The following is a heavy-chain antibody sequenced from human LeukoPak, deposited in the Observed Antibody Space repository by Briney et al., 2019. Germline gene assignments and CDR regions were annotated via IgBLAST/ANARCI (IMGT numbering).Heavy chain of an antibody. V-gene: IGHV4-31*03. CDR1: GGSISSGGYY. Sequence: PSETLSLTCTLSGGSISSGGYYWSWIRQHPGKGLEWIGCIYYSGTTYYHPSLTSRVAISVDTSKNQFSLKLSSVTAADTAVYYCARSGTVTTWNYWGQGTLVTVSS. D-gene: IGHD4-17*01. J-gene: IGHJ4*02. CDR3: ARSGTVTTWNY. CDR2: IYYSGTT.